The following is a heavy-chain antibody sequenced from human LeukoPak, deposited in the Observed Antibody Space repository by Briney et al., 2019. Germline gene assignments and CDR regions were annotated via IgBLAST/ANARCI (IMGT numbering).Heavy chain of an antibody. Sequence: GESLKISCMGSGYSFTSYCIGGVRQMPGKDLEWMGIIYPVDSDTRNSPSFQGQVTIPADKSIRTAYLQWSRRRASDAAMCYCARRVYSGSRVFDYWGQGTLVTVSS. CDR2: IYPVDSDT. D-gene: IGHD1-26*01. CDR1: GYSFTSYC. J-gene: IGHJ4*02. CDR3: ARRVYSGSRVFDY. V-gene: IGHV5-51*01.